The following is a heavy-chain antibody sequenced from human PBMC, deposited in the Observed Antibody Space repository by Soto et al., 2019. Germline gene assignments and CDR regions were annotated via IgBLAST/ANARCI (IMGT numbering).Heavy chain of an antibody. V-gene: IGHV5-51*01. CDR3: ARGVGGYCISTSCDAFDI. CDR1: GYSFTSYW. D-gene: IGHD2-2*01. CDR2: IYPGDSDT. Sequence: PGESLKISCKGSGYSFTSYWIGWVRQMPGKGLEWMGIIYPGDSDTRYSPSFQGQVTISADKSISTAYLQWSSLKASDTAMYYCARGVGGYCISTSCDAFDIRGQGTMVTVSS. J-gene: IGHJ3*02.